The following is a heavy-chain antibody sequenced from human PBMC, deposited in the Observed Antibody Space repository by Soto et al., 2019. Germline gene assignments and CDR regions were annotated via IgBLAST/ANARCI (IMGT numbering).Heavy chain of an antibody. Sequence: SETLSLTCTVSGGSISSYYWSWIRQPPGKGLEWIGYIYYSGSTNYNPSLKSRVTISVDTSKNQFSLKLSSVTAADTALYYCARYGSGSYYPTTFDYWGQGTLVTVSS. D-gene: IGHD3-10*01. J-gene: IGHJ4*02. CDR2: IYYSGST. V-gene: IGHV4-59*01. CDR3: ARYGSGSYYPTTFDY. CDR1: GGSISSYY.